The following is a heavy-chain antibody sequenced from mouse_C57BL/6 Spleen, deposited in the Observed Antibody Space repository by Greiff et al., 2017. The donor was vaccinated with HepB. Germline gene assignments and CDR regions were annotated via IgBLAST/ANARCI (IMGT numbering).Heavy chain of an antibody. CDR3: ARGVTTQYFDV. J-gene: IGHJ1*03. D-gene: IGHD2-3*01. CDR2: IYPSDSET. Sequence: QVQLQQPGAELVRPGSSVKLSCKASGYTFTSYWMDWVKQRPGQGLEWIGNIYPSDSETHYNQKFKDKATLTVDKSSSTAYMPLSSLTSEDSAVYYCARGVTTQYFDVWGTGTTVTVSS. V-gene: IGHV1-61*01. CDR1: GYTFTSYW.